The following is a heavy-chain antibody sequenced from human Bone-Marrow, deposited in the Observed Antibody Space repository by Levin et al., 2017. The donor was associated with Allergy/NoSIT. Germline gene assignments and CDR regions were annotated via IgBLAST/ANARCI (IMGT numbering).Heavy chain of an antibody. V-gene: IGHV3-23*01. CDR2: ISNNGETR. CDR3: AKRGGGLSRVFDF. J-gene: IGHJ4*02. CDR1: GFTFSNYA. Sequence: GGSLRHSCVTSGFTFSNYAMAWVRQPPGKGLEWVSLISNNGETRYYSDSVRGRFTVSRDNSKNKLFLQMNGLRADDTAVYYCAKRGGGLSRVFDFWGQGALVIVSS. D-gene: IGHD6-25*01.